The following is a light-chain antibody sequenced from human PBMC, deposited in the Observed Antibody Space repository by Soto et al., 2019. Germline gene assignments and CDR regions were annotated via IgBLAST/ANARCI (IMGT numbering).Light chain of an antibody. CDR1: SSNIGSNT. J-gene: IGLJ2*01. V-gene: IGLV1-44*01. Sequence: QSVLTQPPSASGTPGQRVTISCSGSSSNIGSNTVNWYQQLPGAAPKLLVHSDNQRPSGVPDRFSGSRSGTSASLAISGLQSEDEADYYCATWDDSLNGYVLFGGGTKLTVL. CDR2: SDN. CDR3: ATWDDSLNGYVL.